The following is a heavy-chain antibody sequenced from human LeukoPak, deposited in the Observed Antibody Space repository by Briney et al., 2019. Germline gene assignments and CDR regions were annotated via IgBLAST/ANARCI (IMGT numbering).Heavy chain of an antibody. Sequence: TSETLSLTCTVSGGSISSYYWSWIRQPPGKGLEWIGYIYYSGSTNYSPSLKSRVTISVDTSKNQFSLKLNSVTAADTAVYYCARARRDEYYFGYWGQGTLVTVSS. CDR2: IYYSGST. CDR3: ARARRDEYYFGY. CDR1: GGSISSYY. V-gene: IGHV4-59*01. D-gene: IGHD2-21*02. J-gene: IGHJ4*02.